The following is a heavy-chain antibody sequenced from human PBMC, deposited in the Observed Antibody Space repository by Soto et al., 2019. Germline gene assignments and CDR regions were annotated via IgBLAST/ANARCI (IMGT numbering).Heavy chain of an antibody. D-gene: IGHD3-10*01. CDR1: GYTFTGYY. V-gene: IGHV1-2*02. Sequence: QVQLVQSGAEVKKPGASVKVSCMASGYTFTGYYMHWVRQAPGQGLEWMGWINPNSGDTIFAQKFQGGVTMTRDTSINTAYMELSRLRSDDTAVYYCARAEGYYYGSGPLDYWGQGTLVTVSS. CDR2: INPNSGDT. CDR3: ARAEGYYYGSGPLDY. J-gene: IGHJ4*02.